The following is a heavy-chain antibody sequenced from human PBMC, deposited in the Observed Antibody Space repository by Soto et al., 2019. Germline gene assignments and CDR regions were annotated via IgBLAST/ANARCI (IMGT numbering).Heavy chain of an antibody. CDR3: ASSLTVPNWFDP. V-gene: IGHV4-31*03. CDR2: IYYSGST. CDR1: GGSISSGGYY. J-gene: IGHJ5*02. D-gene: IGHD4-17*01. Sequence: PSETLSLTCTVSGGSISSGGYYWSWIRQHPGKGLEWIGYIYYSGSTYYNPSLKSRVSMSVDTSKKQFSLELSSVTAADTAMYYWASSLTVPNWFDPWGQGTLVTVSS.